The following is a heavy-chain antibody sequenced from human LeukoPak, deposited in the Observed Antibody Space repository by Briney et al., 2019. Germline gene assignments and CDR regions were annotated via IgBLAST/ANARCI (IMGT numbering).Heavy chain of an antibody. CDR3: ARGGWELHFDY. CDR1: GGSISSGTYY. V-gene: IGHV4-31*03. CDR2: IFYSGNT. D-gene: IGHD1-26*01. Sequence: SETLSLTCTVSGGSISSGTYYWSWIRQHPGKGLEWIGYIFYSGNTYYNPSLKSRVTISVDTSKNQFSLKLSSVTAADTAVYYCARGGWELHFDYWGQGTLVTVSS. J-gene: IGHJ4*02.